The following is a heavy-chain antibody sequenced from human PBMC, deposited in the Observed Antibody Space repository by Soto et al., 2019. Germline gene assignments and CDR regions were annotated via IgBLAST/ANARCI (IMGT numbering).Heavy chain of an antibody. CDR2: ISYDGSNK. D-gene: IGHD3-3*01. CDR1: GFTFSSYG. J-gene: IGHJ6*03. V-gene: IGHV3-30*18. CDR3: AKYSDIEGRRITIFGVKNGYYMDV. Sequence: GGSLRLSCAASGFTFSSYGMHWVRQAPGKGLEWVAVISYDGSNKYYADSVKGRFTISRDNSKNTLYLQMNSLRAEDTAVYYCAKYSDIEGRRITIFGVKNGYYMDVWGKGTTVTVSS.